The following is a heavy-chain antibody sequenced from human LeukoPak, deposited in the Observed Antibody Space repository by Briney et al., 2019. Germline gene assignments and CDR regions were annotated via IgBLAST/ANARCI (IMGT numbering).Heavy chain of an antibody. CDR1: GGSFSGYY. J-gene: IGHJ2*01. D-gene: IGHD6-13*01. CDR3: ARVYYSSSYDYWYFDL. Sequence: SETLSLTCAVYGGSFSGYYWSWIRQPPGKGLEWIGEINHSGSTNYNPSLRSRVTISVDTSKNQFSLKLSSVTAADTAVYYCARVYYSSSYDYWYFDLWGRGTLVTVSS. CDR2: INHSGST. V-gene: IGHV4-34*01.